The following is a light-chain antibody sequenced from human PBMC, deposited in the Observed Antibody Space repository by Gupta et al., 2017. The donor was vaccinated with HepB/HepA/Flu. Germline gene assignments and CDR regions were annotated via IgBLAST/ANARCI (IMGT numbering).Light chain of an antibody. CDR2: EVS. J-gene: IGLJ2*01. Sequence: SALTQPASVSGSPGQSITISCTGTSSDVGSYNLVSWYQQHPGKAPKLMIYEVSKRPSGVSNRFSGSKSGNTASPTISGLQAEDEADYYCSSYAGSSTNLIFGGGTKLTVL. CDR3: SSYAGSSTNLI. CDR1: SSDVGSYNL. V-gene: IGLV2-23*02.